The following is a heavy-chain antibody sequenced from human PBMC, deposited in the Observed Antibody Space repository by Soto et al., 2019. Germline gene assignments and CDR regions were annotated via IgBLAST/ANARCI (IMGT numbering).Heavy chain of an antibody. D-gene: IGHD6-6*01. CDR2: IIPIFGTA. V-gene: IGHV1-69*01. CDR3: ARDADSSSSYGGWFDP. J-gene: IGHJ5*02. CDR1: GGTFSSYA. Sequence: QMQLVQSGAEVKKPGSSVKVSCKASGGTFSSYAISWVRQAPGQGLEWMGGIIPIFGTANYAQKFQGRVTITADESTSTAYMELSSLRSEDTAVYYCARDADSSSSYGGWFDPWGQGTLVTVSS.